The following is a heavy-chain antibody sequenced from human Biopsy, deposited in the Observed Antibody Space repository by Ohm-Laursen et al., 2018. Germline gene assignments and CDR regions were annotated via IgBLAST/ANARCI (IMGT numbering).Heavy chain of an antibody. V-gene: IGHV4-59*08. CDR3: ARRDYRNGFKFDF. Sequence: TLSLTCAVSGSSINSYYWSWIRQPPGKGLEWIGYIYYTGSTNYSPSLESRVIMSVDTSKDQFSLRLSSVTAADTAVYYCARRDYRNGFKFDFWGQGTLVTVSS. J-gene: IGHJ4*02. CDR1: GSSINSYY. CDR2: IYYTGST. D-gene: IGHD3-16*01.